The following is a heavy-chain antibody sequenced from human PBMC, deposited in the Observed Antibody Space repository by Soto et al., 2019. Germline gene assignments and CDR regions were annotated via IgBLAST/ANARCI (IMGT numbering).Heavy chain of an antibody. Sequence: QVQLQQWGAGLLKPSETLSLTCAVYGGSFSGYYWSWIRQPPGKGLEWIGEINHSGSTNYNPSLKSLVTISVDTSKNQFSLKLSSVTAADTAVYYCARGTVTMVRGVIYYYYYGMDVWGQGTTVTVSS. CDR3: ARGTVTMVRGVIYYYYYGMDV. CDR1: GGSFSGYY. D-gene: IGHD3-10*01. CDR2: INHSGST. J-gene: IGHJ6*02. V-gene: IGHV4-34*01.